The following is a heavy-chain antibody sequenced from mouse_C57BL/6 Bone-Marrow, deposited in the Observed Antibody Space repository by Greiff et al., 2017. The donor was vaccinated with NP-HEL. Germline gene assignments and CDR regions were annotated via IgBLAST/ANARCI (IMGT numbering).Heavy chain of an antibody. CDR1: GFTFSDYG. J-gene: IGHJ2*01. CDR3: ASPSYYYGGYFDY. Sequence: EVKLVESGGGLVKPGGSLKLSCAASGFTFSDYGMHWVRQAPEKGLEWVAYISSGSSTIYYADTVKGRFTISRDNAKNTLFLQMTSLRSEDTAMYYCASPSYYYGGYFDYWGQGTTLTVSS. D-gene: IGHD1-1*01. CDR2: ISSGSSTI. V-gene: IGHV5-17*01.